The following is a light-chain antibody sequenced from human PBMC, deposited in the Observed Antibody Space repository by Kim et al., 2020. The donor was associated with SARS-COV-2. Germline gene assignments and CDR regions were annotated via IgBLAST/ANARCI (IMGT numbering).Light chain of an antibody. V-gene: IGLV1-47*01. J-gene: IGLJ3*02. CDR2: RNN. CDR1: SSNIGRNY. CDR3: AAWDDTLSGWV. Sequence: GQRVTISCSGSSSNIGRNYIFWYQQFPGKAPELLIYRNNQRPSGVPDRLSGSKSGTSASLAISGLRSEDEADYYCAAWDDTLSGWVFGGGTKLTVL.